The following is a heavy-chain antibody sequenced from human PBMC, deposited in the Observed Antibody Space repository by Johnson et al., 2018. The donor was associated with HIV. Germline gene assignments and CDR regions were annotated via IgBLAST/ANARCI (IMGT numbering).Heavy chain of an antibody. J-gene: IGHJ3*02. D-gene: IGHD5-18*01. V-gene: IGHV3-15*01. Sequence: EVQLVESGGGLVKPGGTLRLSCAASGFSFTNAWMSWVRQAPGKGLEWVGRIKSKTDGGTTDYAAPVKGRFTISRDDSKNTLYLQMNSLRADDTAVYYCAKDRRIQLWPSRPNPLQQLAKDDAFDMWGQGTMVTVSS. CDR3: AKDRRIQLWPSRPNPLQQLAKDDAFDM. CDR1: GFSFTNAW. CDR2: IKSKTDGGTT.